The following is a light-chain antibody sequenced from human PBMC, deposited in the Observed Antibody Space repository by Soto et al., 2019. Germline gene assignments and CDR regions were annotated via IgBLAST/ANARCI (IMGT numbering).Light chain of an antibody. CDR1: QSISNF. Sequence: IQMTQSPSSLSASVGDRVTITCRASQSISNFLNWYQQKPGKAPKVLIYDVFSLQSGVPSRFSGSGSGTDFTLTISSLQTEDSATYYCQQSYTVPWTFGQGTKVEIK. CDR3: QQSYTVPWT. V-gene: IGKV1-39*01. J-gene: IGKJ1*01. CDR2: DVF.